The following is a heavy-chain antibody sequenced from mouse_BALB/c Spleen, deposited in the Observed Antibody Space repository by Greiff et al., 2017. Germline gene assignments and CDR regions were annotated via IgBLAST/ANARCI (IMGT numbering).Heavy chain of an antibody. J-gene: IGHJ4*01. CDR1: GYTFTSYW. Sequence: QVQLQQPGAELVKPGASVKMSCKASGYTFTSYWMHWVKQRPGQGLEWIGVIDPSDSYTSYNQKFKGKATLTVDTSSSTAYMQLSSLTSEDSAVYYCTTIYYAMDYWGQGTSVTVSS. V-gene: IGHV1S127*01. CDR3: TTIYYAMDY. CDR2: IDPSDSYT.